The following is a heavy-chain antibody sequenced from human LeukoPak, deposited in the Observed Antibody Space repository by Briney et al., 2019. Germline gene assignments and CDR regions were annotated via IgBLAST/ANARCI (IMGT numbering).Heavy chain of an antibody. CDR3: ARVLGKGVVVAARDRRHGADFDY. CDR2: INHSGST. CDR1: GGSFSGYY. D-gene: IGHD2-15*01. Sequence: SETLSLTCAVYGGSFSGYYWSWIRQPPGKGLEWIGEINHSGSTNYNPSLKSRVTISVDTSKNQFSLKLSSVTAADTAVYYCARVLGKGVVVAARDRRHGADFDYWGQGTLVAVSS. J-gene: IGHJ4*02. V-gene: IGHV4-34*01.